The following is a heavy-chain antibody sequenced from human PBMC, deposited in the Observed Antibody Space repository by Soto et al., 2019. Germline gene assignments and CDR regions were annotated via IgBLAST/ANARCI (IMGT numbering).Heavy chain of an antibody. CDR1: GYTFTSYY. D-gene: IGHD2-2*01. CDR2: INPSGGST. V-gene: IGHV1-46*01. J-gene: IGHJ6*02. CDR3: ARDGGYCSSTSCSNYYYYGMDV. Sequence: ASVKVSCKASGYTFTSYYMHWVRQAPGQGLEWMGIINPSGGSTSYAQKFQGRVTMTRDTSTSTVYMELSSLRSEDTAVYYCARDGGYCSSTSCSNYYYYGMDVWGQGTTVTVSS.